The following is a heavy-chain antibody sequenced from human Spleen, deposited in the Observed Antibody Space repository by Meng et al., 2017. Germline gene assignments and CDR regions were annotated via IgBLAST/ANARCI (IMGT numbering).Heavy chain of an antibody. CDR1: GGSISSGGYY. CDR3: ARDDYGDYGLVGNFDY. CDR2: IYHSGST. J-gene: IGHJ4*02. V-gene: IGHV4-39*07. Sequence: SETLSLTCTVSGGSISSGGYYWGWIRQPPGKGLEWIGRIYHSGSTYYNPSLKSRVTISVDTSKNQFSLRLSSVTAADTAVYYCARDDYGDYGLVGNFDYWGQGTLVTVSS. D-gene: IGHD4-17*01.